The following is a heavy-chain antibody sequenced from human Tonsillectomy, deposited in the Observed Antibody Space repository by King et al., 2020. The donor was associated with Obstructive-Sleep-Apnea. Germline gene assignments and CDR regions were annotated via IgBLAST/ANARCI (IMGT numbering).Heavy chain of an antibody. Sequence: VQLVESGGGVVQPGRSLRLSCVASGFSFNNYGMHWVRQIPGKGLEWGTFIRYDGSNKEYADSLKGRFTLSRDNSKNTLYVQMNSLRTEDTAVYYCATLSGTTSGAFDIWGQGTMVTVSS. CDR3: ATLSGTTSGAFDI. V-gene: IGHV3-30*02. D-gene: IGHD1-20*01. J-gene: IGHJ3*02. CDR1: GFSFNNYG. CDR2: IRYDGSNK.